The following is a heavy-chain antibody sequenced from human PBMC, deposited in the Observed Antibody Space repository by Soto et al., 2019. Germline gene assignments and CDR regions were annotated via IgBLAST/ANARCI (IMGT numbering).Heavy chain of an antibody. Sequence: ASVKVSCKASGGTFSSYAISWVRQAPGQGLEWMGWIIPIFGTANYAQTFQGRVTITADESTSTAYMELSSLRSEDTAVYYCARAELGSSGWFLWWGQGTLVTVSS. V-gene: IGHV1-69*13. CDR2: IIPIFGTA. CDR3: ARAELGSSGWFLW. CDR1: GGTFSSYA. J-gene: IGHJ4*02. D-gene: IGHD6-19*01.